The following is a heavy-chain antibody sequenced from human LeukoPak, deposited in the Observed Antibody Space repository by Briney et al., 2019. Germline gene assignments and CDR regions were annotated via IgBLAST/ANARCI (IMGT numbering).Heavy chain of an antibody. J-gene: IGHJ5*02. D-gene: IGHD3-10*01. Sequence: PGRSLRLSCAASGFTFSSYGMHWVRQAPGKGLEWVAVISYDGSNKYYADSVKGRFTISRDNSKNTLYLQMNSLRAEDTAVYYCAKGPRYYGSGIANWFDPWGQGTLVTVSS. CDR3: AKGPRYYGSGIANWFDP. CDR2: ISYDGSNK. CDR1: GFTFSSYG. V-gene: IGHV3-30*18.